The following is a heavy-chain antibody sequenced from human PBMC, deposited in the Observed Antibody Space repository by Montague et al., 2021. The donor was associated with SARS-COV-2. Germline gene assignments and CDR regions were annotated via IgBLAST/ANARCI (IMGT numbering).Heavy chain of an antibody. Sequence: SLRLSCAASGFTSGDYQMTWVRQAPGKGLQWVANINQDETAKTYVGSVKGRFTISRDNAKNSLILQMNSLKDEDTAVYYCARSPRGSGTGWLDYWGQGTLVTVSS. CDR3: ARSPRGSGTGWLDY. J-gene: IGHJ4*02. CDR1: GFTSGDYQ. CDR2: INQDETAK. D-gene: IGHD3/OR15-3a*01. V-gene: IGHV3-7*01.